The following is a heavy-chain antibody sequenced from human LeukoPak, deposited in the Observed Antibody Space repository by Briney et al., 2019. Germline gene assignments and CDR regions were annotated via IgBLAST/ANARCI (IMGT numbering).Heavy chain of an antibody. Sequence: GGSLRLSCAASGFTFSSYGMSWVRQAPGKGLEWVSVIYSGGTTYYADSVKGRFTISRDNAKNSLYLQMNSLRAEGTAVYYCAREGAAAGTPNLFDYWGQGTLVTVSS. J-gene: IGHJ4*02. V-gene: IGHV3-66*01. CDR3: AREGAAAGTPNLFDY. CDR1: GFTFSSYG. D-gene: IGHD6-13*01. CDR2: IYSGGTT.